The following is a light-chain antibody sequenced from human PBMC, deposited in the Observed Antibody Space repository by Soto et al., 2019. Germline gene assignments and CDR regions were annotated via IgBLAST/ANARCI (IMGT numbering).Light chain of an antibody. CDR3: QQDNHWPPLT. J-gene: IGKJ4*01. V-gene: IGKV3-15*01. CDR1: QSVGRN. CDR2: GAS. Sequence: EIVMTQSPATLSVSPGERATLSCRASQSVGRNLAWYQQKPGQAPRLLIYGASTRATGIPARFSGSGSGTDFTLTISSRQSEDFAIYSCQQDNHWPPLTFGGGTKVEI.